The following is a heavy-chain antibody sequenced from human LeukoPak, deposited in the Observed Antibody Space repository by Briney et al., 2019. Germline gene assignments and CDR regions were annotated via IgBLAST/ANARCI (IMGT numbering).Heavy chain of an antibody. CDR2: ISSSSSTI. CDR3: ATRTDY. CDR1: GFTFSSYS. V-gene: IGHV3-48*04. D-gene: IGHD2-2*01. J-gene: IGHJ4*02. Sequence: GGSLRLSCAASGFTFSSYSMNWVRQAPGKGLEWVSYISSSSSTIYYADSVKGRFTISRDNAKSSLYLQMNSLRAEDTAVYYCATRTDYWGQGTLVTVSS.